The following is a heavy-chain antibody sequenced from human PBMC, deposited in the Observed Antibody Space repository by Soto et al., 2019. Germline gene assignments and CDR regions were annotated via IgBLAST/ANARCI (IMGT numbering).Heavy chain of an antibody. Sequence: ASVKVSCKASGYTFTSYAMHWVRQAPGQRLEWMGWINAGNGNTKYSQKFQGRVTITRDTSASTAYMELSSLRSEDTAVYYCARWGEQWLFYFDYWGQGTLVTVSS. J-gene: IGHJ4*02. D-gene: IGHD6-19*01. CDR1: GYTFTSYA. CDR3: ARWGEQWLFYFDY. V-gene: IGHV1-3*01. CDR2: INAGNGNT.